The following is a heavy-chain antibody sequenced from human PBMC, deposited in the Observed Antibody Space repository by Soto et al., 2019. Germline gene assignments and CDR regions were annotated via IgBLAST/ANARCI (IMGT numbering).Heavy chain of an antibody. CDR1: GYNFTTYG. CDR2: ISAYNGNT. Sequence: QVQLVQSGAEVKKPGASVKVSCKASGYNFTTYGISWVRQAPGQGLEWMGWISAYNGNTNYGQKLQGRVTMTTDTSTSTAYMGRRSLRSDDTAVYYCARYYDSSGYSWFDPWCQGTLVTVSS. CDR3: ARYYDSSGYSWFDP. J-gene: IGHJ5*02. V-gene: IGHV1-18*04. D-gene: IGHD3-22*01.